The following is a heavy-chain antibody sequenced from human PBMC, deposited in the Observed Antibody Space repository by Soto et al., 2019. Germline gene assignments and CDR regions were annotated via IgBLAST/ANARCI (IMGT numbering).Heavy chain of an antibody. Sequence: SVKVSCKASGYTFTRYGVNWVRQAPGQGREWMGWISAYNGNTNYAQKFQGRVTMTTDTSTSTAYMELRSLRSDDTAVYYCARRATVDTGTYYYYGMDVWGQGTTVTVSS. V-gene: IGHV1-18*01. CDR1: GYTFTRYG. CDR3: ARRATVDTGTYYYYGMDV. CDR2: ISAYNGNT. D-gene: IGHD5-18*01. J-gene: IGHJ6*02.